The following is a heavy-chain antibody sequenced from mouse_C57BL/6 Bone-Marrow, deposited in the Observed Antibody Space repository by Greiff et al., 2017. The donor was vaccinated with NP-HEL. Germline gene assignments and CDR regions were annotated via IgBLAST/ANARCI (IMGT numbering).Heavy chain of an antibody. Sequence: VQLQQSGPELVKPGASVKISCKASGYTFTDYYMNWVKQSHGKSLEWIGDINPNNGGTSYNQKFKGKATLTVDKSSSTAYMELRSLTSEDSAVYYCARPRPSLCAYWGQGTLVTVSA. V-gene: IGHV1-26*01. J-gene: IGHJ3*01. CDR2: INPNNGGT. CDR1: GYTFTDYY. CDR3: ARPRPSLCAY.